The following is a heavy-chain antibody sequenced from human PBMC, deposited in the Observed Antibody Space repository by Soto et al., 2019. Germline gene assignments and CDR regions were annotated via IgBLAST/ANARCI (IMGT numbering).Heavy chain of an antibody. CDR3: ARDEGRGYSYGAIDY. Sequence: QVQLQESGPGLVKPSQTLSLTCTVSGGSISSGGYYWSWIRQHPGKGLEWIGYIYYSGSTYYNQSVRSRVTISVDTSKNQFSLKLSSVTAADTAVYYCARDEGRGYSYGAIDYWGQGTLVTVSS. V-gene: IGHV4-31*03. J-gene: IGHJ4*02. D-gene: IGHD5-18*01. CDR2: IYYSGST. CDR1: GGSISSGGYY.